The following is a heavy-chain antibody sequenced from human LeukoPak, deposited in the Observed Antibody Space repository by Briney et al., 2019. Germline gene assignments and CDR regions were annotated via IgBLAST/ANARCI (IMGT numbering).Heavy chain of an antibody. V-gene: IGHV1-2*02. CDR1: GYTFTGYY. J-gene: IGHJ6*02. CDR2: INPNSGGT. Sequence: ASVKVSCKASGYTFTGYYMHWVRQAPGQGLEWMGWINPNSGGTNYAQKFQGRVTMTRDTSINTAYMELSRLRSDDTAVYYCARGDYDILTGYYTDLDYYYYYGMDVWGQGTTVTVSS. CDR3: ARGDYDILTGYYTDLDYYYYYGMDV. D-gene: IGHD3-9*01.